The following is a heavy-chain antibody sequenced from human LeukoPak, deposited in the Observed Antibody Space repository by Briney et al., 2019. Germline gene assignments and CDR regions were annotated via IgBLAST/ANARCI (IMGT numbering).Heavy chain of an antibody. CDR3: ARAVDRYYYYYGMDV. CDR1: GFTFSSYA. CDR2: ISYHGNNE. D-gene: IGHD2-15*01. Sequence: QPGRSLRLSCAASGFTFSSYAVHWVRQAPGKGLERVALISYHGNNEYYADSVKGRFTISRDNSKNTLYLQVNSLRADDTAVYYCARAVDRYYYYYGMDVWGQGTTVTVSS. J-gene: IGHJ6*02. V-gene: IGHV3-30-3*01.